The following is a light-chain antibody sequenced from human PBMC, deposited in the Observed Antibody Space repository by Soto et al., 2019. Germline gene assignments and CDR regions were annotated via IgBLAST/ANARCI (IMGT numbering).Light chain of an antibody. CDR1: QSVSSY. V-gene: IGKV3-11*01. J-gene: IGKJ1*01. CDR3: QQRSIRT. CDR2: DSS. Sequence: EIVLTQSPATLSLSPGERATLSCRASQSVSSYLAWYQQKPGQAPRLLIYDSSNMATGIPARFSGSGSGTDFTLTIISLAPEDFAVYSCQQRSIRTFGQGTKVEIK.